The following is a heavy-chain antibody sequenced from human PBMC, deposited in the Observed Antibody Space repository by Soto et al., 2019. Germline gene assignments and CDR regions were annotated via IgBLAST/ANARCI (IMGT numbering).Heavy chain of an antibody. CDR3: AKGAVTSIFGYFDY. V-gene: IGHV3-9*01. D-gene: IGHD3-3*01. J-gene: IGHJ4*02. CDR2: ISWNSGNI. Sequence: DVNLVESGGGLVQPGRSLRLSCAASGFTFDDYAMHWVRQVPGKGLEWVSSISWNSGNIVYADSVKGRFTISRDSANNSLYLQMSSLRTEDTALYYCAKGAVTSIFGYFDYWGQGTLVTVSS. CDR1: GFTFDDYA.